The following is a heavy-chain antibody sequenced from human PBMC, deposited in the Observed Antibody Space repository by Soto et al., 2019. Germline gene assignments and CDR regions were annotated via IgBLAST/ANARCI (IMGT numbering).Heavy chain of an antibody. CDR1: GFTFSSYN. J-gene: IGHJ4*02. V-gene: IGHV3-21*01. CDR2: ISSSSVYI. D-gene: IGHD3-10*01. CDR3: ARDFRGFRGSEGFDY. Sequence: GGSLRLSCTASGFTFSSYNMNWVRQAPGKGLEWVSSISSSSVYIYYADSVKGRFTISRDNAKNSLYLQVNSLRAEDTAVYYCARDFRGFRGSEGFDYWGQGTLVTASS.